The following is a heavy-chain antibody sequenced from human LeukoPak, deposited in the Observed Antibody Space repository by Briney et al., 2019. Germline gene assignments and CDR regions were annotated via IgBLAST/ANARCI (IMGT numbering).Heavy chain of an antibody. J-gene: IGHJ4*02. CDR3: AHRRREGTVTTGFDY. CDR2: IYWNDDK. D-gene: IGHD4-17*01. Sequence: SGPTLVNPKQTLTLTCTFSGFSLSTSGVGVGWIRQPPGKALEWLALIYWNDDKRYSPSLKSRVTITKDTSKNQVVLTMTNMDPVDTATYYCAHRRREGTVTTGFDYWGQGTLVTVSS. V-gene: IGHV2-5*01. CDR1: GFSLSTSGVG.